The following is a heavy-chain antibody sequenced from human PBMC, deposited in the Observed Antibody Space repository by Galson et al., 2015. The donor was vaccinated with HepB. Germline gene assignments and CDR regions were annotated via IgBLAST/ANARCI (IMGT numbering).Heavy chain of an antibody. J-gene: IGHJ6*02. D-gene: IGHD2-21*01. CDR1: GFTFSSYW. Sequence: SLRLSCAASGFTFSSYWMHWVRQVPGKGLVWVSRIKSDGSDTTYAASVKGRFTISRDNSKNTVYLQLNSLRAEDTAVYYCARDQVSLYYYDYGMDVWGQGTTVTVSS. CDR3: ARDQVSLYYYDYGMDV. CDR2: IKSDGSDT. V-gene: IGHV3-74*01.